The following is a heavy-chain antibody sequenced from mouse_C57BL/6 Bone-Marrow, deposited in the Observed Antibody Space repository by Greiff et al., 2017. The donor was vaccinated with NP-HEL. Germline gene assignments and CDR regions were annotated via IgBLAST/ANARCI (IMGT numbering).Heavy chain of an antibody. CDR1: GYTFTSYW. Sequence: VQLQQPGAELVKPGASVKLSCKASGYTFTSYWMHWVKQRPGQGLEWIGMIHPNSGSTNSNEKFKSKATLTVDKSSSTAYMQLSSLTSEDSAVYYCAKGNYPLYAMDYWGQGTAVTVSS. J-gene: IGHJ4*01. CDR3: AKGNYPLYAMDY. CDR2: IHPNSGST. D-gene: IGHD2-1*01. V-gene: IGHV1-64*01.